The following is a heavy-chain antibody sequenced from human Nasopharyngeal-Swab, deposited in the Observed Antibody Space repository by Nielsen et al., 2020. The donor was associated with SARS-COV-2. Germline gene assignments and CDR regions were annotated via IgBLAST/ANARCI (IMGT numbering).Heavy chain of an antibody. J-gene: IGHJ6*02. CDR3: ARMGHYYYGMDV. V-gene: IGHV2-26*01. Sequence: SGPTLVKPTETLTLTCTVSGFSLSNARMGVSWIRQPPGKALEWLAHIFSNDEKFYSTSLKSRLTISKDTSKSQVVLTMTNMDPVDTATYYCARMGHYYYGMDVWGQGTTVTVSS. CDR2: IFSNDEK. CDR1: GFSLSNARMG.